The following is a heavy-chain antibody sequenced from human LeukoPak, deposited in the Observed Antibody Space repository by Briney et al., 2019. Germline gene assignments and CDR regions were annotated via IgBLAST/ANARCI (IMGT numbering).Heavy chain of an antibody. J-gene: IGHJ4*02. V-gene: IGHV3-23*01. CDR2: ISGSGGST. CDR1: GFTFSSYA. CDR3: AKADRITMIVVVTVDY. Sequence: PGGSLRLSCAASGFTFSSYAMSWVRQAPGKGLEWVSAISGSGGSTYYADSVKGRFTISRDNYKNTLYLQMNSLRAEDTAVYYCAKADRITMIVVVTVDYWGQGTLVTVSS. D-gene: IGHD3-22*01.